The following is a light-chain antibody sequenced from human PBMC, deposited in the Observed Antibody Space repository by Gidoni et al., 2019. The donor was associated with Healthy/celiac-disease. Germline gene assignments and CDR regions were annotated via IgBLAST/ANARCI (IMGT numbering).Light chain of an antibody. V-gene: IGKV3-15*01. J-gene: IGKJ1*01. CDR3: QQYNSWRPWT. CDR2: GAS. Sequence: VMTQSPATLSVSPGERATLSCRASQSVSSNLAWNQQKPGLAPRPLIYGASARATDIPARFSGSGSGTEFTLTISSLQSEDFEVYYCQQYNSWRPWTFGQXTKVEIK. CDR1: QSVSSN.